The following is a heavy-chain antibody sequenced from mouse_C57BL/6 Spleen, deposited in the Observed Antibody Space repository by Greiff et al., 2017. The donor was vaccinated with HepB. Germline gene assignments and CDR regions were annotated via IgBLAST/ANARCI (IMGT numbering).Heavy chain of an antibody. D-gene: IGHD1-3*01. CDR1: GFSLTSYG. J-gene: IGHJ4*01. Sequence: VMLVESGPGLVQPSQSLSITCTVSGFSLTSYGVHWVRQSPGKGLEWLGVIWSGGSTDYNAAFISRLSISKDNSKSQVFFKMNSLQADDTAIYYCARKRGNYMLPMDYWGQGTSVTVSS. CDR3: ARKRGNYMLPMDY. V-gene: IGHV2-2*01. CDR2: IWSGGST.